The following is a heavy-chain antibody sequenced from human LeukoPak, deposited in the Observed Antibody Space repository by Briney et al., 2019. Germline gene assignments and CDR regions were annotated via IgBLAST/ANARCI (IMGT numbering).Heavy chain of an antibody. V-gene: IGHV4-61*02. CDR3: ARGSGYGGSC. CDR2: INTSWST. CDR1: GRSISSGSYD. D-gene: IGHD1-26*01. J-gene: IGHJ4*02. Sequence: SQTLSLTSTVSGRSISSGSYDWDWLRQSAGRGLEWMGRINTSWSTNYNPSLKSRVTISVDTSKNQFSLKLSSVTAADTAVYYCARGSGYGGSCWGQGTLVTVSS.